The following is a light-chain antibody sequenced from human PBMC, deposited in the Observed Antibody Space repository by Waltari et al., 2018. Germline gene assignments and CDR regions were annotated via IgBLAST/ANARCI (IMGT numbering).Light chain of an antibody. CDR3: QQGNSYPFT. Sequence: IQMSQSPSSLSASVGDRVTITCRASQGISSYLNWYQQKPGKAPKLLIYYANSLASGVPTRFICSGSVTEFTLTISSLQPEDFATYYCQQGNSYPFTFGPGTKLDIK. J-gene: IGKJ3*01. CDR2: YAN. CDR1: QGISSY. V-gene: IGKV1-13*02.